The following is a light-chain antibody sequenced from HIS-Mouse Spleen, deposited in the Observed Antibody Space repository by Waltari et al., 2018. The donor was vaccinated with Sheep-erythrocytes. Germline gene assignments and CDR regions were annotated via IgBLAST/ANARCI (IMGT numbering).Light chain of an antibody. Sequence: DIVMTQSPLSLPVTPGEPASIACRSSRGLLHSDEYNYLDWYLQKPGQSPQLLNCLGSKQASGVTARFSGRGSGTDFTHKISRGEAEDGGVYYGRQAPQPRTFGQGTKVEIK. J-gene: IGKJ1*01. V-gene: IGKV2-28*01. CDR1: RGLLHSDEYNY. CDR3: RQAPQPRT. CDR2: LGS.